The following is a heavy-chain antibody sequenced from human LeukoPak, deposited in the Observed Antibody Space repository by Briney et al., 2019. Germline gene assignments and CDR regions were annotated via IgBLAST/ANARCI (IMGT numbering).Heavy chain of an antibody. CDR3: AKAGSSSWYPNWFDP. Sequence: QPGGSLRLSCAASGFTFSGYAMSWVRQAPGKGLEWVSAISGSGGSTYYADSVKGRFTISRDNSKNTLYLQMNSLRAEDTAVYYCAKAGSSSWYPNWFDPWGQGTLVTVSS. CDR1: GFTFSGYA. D-gene: IGHD6-13*01. CDR2: ISGSGGST. V-gene: IGHV3-23*01. J-gene: IGHJ5*02.